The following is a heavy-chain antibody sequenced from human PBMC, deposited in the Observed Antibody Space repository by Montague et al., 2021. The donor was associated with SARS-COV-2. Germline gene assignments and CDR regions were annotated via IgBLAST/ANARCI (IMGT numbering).Heavy chain of an antibody. Sequence: CAISGDSVSSNNAEGNWIRQSPSRGPEWLGRKCYRSEWYFDYVISLRGRITINPDTSKNQFSLQLNSVTLDDTAVYYCARYSYSGTYFGLNDAFDIWGQGTLVTVSA. V-gene: IGHV6-1*01. J-gene: IGHJ3*02. CDR3: ARYSYSGTYFGLNDAFDI. CDR2: KCYRSEWYF. D-gene: IGHD1-26*01. CDR1: GDSVSSNNAE.